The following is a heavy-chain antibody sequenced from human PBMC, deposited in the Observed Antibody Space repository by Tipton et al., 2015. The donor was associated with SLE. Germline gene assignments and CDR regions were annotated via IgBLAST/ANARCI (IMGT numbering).Heavy chain of an antibody. CDR2: IYSSGST. CDR1: GGSISSTNYY. CDR3: ARDPGRLGKAFDF. D-gene: IGHD3-9*01. V-gene: IGHV4-61*02. J-gene: IGHJ3*01. Sequence: TLSLTCTVSGGSISSTNYYWGWIRQPAGKGLEWIGRIYSSGSTNYNPSLKSRVTISVDTSKNQFSLKLTSVTAADTAVYYCARDPGRLGKAFDFWGQGTMVTVT.